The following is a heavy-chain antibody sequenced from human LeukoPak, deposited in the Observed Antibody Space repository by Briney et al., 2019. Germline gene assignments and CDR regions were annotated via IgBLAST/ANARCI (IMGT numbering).Heavy chain of an antibody. CDR3: ARGDNWNSYYYYYMDV. V-gene: IGHV3-48*04. Sequence: PGGSLRLLCAASGFTFNSYSMSWVRQARGEGRGWVSYISSSGSSIYYADSVKGRFTISRDNAENSLNLQMNSLRAEDTAVYYCARGDNWNSYYYYYMDVWGKGTTVTVFS. CDR2: ISSSGSSI. D-gene: IGHD1-7*01. CDR1: GFTFNSYS. J-gene: IGHJ6*03.